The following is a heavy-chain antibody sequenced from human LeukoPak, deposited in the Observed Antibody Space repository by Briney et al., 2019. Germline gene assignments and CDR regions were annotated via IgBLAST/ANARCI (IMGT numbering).Heavy chain of an antibody. CDR3: AKDSSGGFDY. Sequence: GGSLRLSCEASGFTFRNYALSWVRQAPGKGLEWVSDISGSGGSTYYADSVKGRFTISRDNSKNTLYLQMNSLRAEDTAVYYCAKDSSGGFDYWGQGTLVTVSS. CDR1: GFTFRNYA. V-gene: IGHV3-23*01. D-gene: IGHD2-15*01. CDR2: ISGSGGST. J-gene: IGHJ4*02.